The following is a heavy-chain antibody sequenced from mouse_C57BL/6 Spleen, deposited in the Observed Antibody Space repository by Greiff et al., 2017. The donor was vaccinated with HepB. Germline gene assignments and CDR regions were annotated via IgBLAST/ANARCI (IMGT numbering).Heavy chain of an antibody. Sequence: VQLQQPGAELVRPGTSVTLSCKASGYTFTSYWMHWVKQRPGQGLEWIGVIDPSDSYTNYNQKFKGKATLTVDTSSSTAYMQLSSLTSEDSAVYYCARGGGSSGSFAYWGQGTLVTVSA. V-gene: IGHV1-59*01. CDR3: ARGGGSSGSFAY. J-gene: IGHJ3*01. D-gene: IGHD3-2*02. CDR2: IDPSDSYT. CDR1: GYTFTSYW.